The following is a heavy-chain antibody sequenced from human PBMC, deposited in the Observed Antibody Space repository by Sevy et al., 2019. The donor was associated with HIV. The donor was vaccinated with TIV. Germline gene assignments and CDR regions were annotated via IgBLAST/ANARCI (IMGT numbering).Heavy chain of an antibody. CDR2: ISSSSSTI. D-gene: IGHD3-22*01. CDR3: ARDGSGYRYYYYGMDV. J-gene: IGHJ6*02. V-gene: IGHV3-48*02. Sequence: GGSLRLSCAASGFTFSSYSMNWVRQAPGKGLEWVSYISSSSSTIYYADSVKGRFTISRDNAKNSLYLQMNSLRDEDTAVYYCARDGSGYRYYYYGMDVWGLGTTVTVSS. CDR1: GFTFSSYS.